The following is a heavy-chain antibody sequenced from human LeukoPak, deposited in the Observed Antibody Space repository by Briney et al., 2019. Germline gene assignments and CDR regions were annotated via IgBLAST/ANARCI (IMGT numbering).Heavy chain of an antibody. CDR2: INSDGSST. CDR1: GFTFSSYW. Sequence: GGSLRLSCAASGFTFSSYWMHWVRQAPGKGLVWVSRINSDGSSTSYADSVKGRFTISRDNAKNSLYLQMNSLRAEDTALYYCARGRPSVSGTFDYWGQGTLVTVSS. J-gene: IGHJ4*02. D-gene: IGHD6-19*01. V-gene: IGHV3-74*01. CDR3: ARGRPSVSGTFDY.